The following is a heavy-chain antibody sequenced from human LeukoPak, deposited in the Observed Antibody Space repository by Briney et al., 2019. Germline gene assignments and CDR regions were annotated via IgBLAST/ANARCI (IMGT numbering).Heavy chain of an antibody. CDR3: AKGRGYNYGYIFGYFDY. J-gene: IGHJ4*02. V-gene: IGHV3-9*01. CDR2: ISWNSGNI. Sequence: GGSLRLSCVASGFTLRSYVMNWVRQTPGKGLEWVSGISWNSGNIDYADSVKGRFTISRDNAKNSLYLQMNSLRAEDTALYYCAKGRGYNYGYIFGYFDYWGQGTLVTVSS. CDR1: GFTLRSYV. D-gene: IGHD5-18*01.